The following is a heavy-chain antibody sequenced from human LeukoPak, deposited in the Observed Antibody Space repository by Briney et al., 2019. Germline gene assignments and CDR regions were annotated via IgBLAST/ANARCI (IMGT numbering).Heavy chain of an antibody. J-gene: IGHJ4*02. CDR1: GFTFSSYA. D-gene: IGHD3-22*01. Sequence: GGSLRLSCAASGFTFSSYAMSWVRQAPGKGLEWVSVIYSGGSTYYADSVKGRFTISRDNSKNTLYLQTNSLRAEDTAVYYCARDSSGYYLFDYWGQGTLVTVSS. CDR2: IYSGGST. CDR3: ARDSSGYYLFDY. V-gene: IGHV3-53*01.